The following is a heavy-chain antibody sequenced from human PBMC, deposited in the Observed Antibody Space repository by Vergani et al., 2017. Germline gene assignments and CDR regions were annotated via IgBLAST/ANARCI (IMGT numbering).Heavy chain of an antibody. V-gene: IGHV3-11*05. CDR3: ARAIAAAGTDY. CDR1: GFTFSDYY. Sequence: QVQLVESGGGVVQPGGSLRLSCAASGFTFSDYYMSWIRQAPGKGLEWVSYISSSCSYTNYADSVKGRFTISRDNAKNSLYLQMNSLRAEDTAVYYCARAIAAAGTDYWGQGTLVTVSS. D-gene: IGHD6-13*01. CDR2: ISSSCSYT. J-gene: IGHJ4*02.